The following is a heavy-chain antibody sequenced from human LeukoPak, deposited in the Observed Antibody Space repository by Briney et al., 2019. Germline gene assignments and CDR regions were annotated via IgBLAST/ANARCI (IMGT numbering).Heavy chain of an antibody. CDR3: ARWAYDFWSGYYTYWFDP. CDR2: INPSGGST. D-gene: IGHD3-3*01. CDR1: GYTFTSYF. V-gene: IGHV1-46*01. J-gene: IGHJ5*02. Sequence: ASVKVSCKASGYTFTSYFMHWVRQAPGQGLEWMGIINPSGGSTGYAQKFQGRVTMTRNTSISTAYMELSSLRSEDTAVYYCARWAYDFWSGYYTYWFDPWGQGTLVTVSS.